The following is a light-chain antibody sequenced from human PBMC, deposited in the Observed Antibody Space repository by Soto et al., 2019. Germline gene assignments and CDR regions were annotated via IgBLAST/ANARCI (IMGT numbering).Light chain of an antibody. V-gene: IGLV6-57*03. CDR3: QSYDSSNHGV. CDR2: EDD. Sequence: NFMLTRPHSVSESLGKTVTISCTRSSGSIATNYVQWFQQRPGSAPIIVIYEDDQRPSGVPDRFSGSIDSSSNSASLTISGLQTEDEADYYCQSYDSSNHGVFGGGTKLTVL. CDR1: SGSIATNY. J-gene: IGLJ3*02.